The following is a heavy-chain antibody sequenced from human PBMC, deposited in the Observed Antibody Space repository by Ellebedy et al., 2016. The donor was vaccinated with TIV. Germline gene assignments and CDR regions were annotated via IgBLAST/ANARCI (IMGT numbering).Heavy chain of an antibody. D-gene: IGHD4-17*01. V-gene: IGHV3-21*01. CDR2: ISITSSFI. CDR3: ARDSHYGYFDY. CDR1: GFTFSSYG. J-gene: IGHJ4*02. Sequence: GESLKISGAASGFTFSSYGMNWVRQAPGKGLEWVSSISITSSFIYYAASVKGRFTISRDNAKYSLYLQMNSLRAEDTAVYYCARDSHYGYFDYWGQGILVTVSS.